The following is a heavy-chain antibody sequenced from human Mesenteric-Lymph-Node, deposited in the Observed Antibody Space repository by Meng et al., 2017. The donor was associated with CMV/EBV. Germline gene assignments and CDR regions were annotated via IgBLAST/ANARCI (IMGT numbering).Heavy chain of an antibody. V-gene: IGHV1-46*01. J-gene: IGHJ4*02. D-gene: IGHD1-1*01. CDR1: GYTFTSYY. CDR3: AAKIDTTYFDY. Sequence: ASVKVSCKTSGYTFTSYYMHWERQAPGQGLEWMGIINPNGGSTAYAQKFQGRVTMTGDTSTSTIYMELSSLRSEDTAVYFCAAKIDTTYFDYWGQGTLVTVSS. CDR2: INPNGGST.